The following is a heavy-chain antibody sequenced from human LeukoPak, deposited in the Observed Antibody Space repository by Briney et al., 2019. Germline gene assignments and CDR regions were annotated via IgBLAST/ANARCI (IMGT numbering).Heavy chain of an antibody. D-gene: IGHD5-24*01. J-gene: IGHJ4*02. CDR2: IYYSGST. V-gene: IGHV4-61*01. Sequence: SETLSLTCTVSGDSVSSGSYYWSWIRQPPGKGLEWIGYIYYSGSTNYNPSLKSRVTISVDTSKNQFSLKLSSVTAADTAVYYCARHVGVRDRDGFYDYWGQGTLVTVSS. CDR1: GDSVSSGSYY. CDR3: ARHVGVRDRDGFYDY.